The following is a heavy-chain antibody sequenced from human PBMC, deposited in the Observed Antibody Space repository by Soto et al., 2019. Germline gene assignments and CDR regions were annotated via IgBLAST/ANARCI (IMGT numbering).Heavy chain of an antibody. CDR1: GFTFSSYV. J-gene: IGHJ6*02. CDR3: AKDVITIFGVVTPAYYYGMDV. Sequence: PGGSLRLSCAASGFTFSSYVMHWVRQAPGKGLEWVAVISYDGSNKYYADSVKGRFTISRDNSKNTLYLQMNSLRAEDTAVYYCAKDVITIFGVVTPAYYYGMDVWGQGTTVTVSS. V-gene: IGHV3-30*18. D-gene: IGHD3-3*01. CDR2: ISYDGSNK.